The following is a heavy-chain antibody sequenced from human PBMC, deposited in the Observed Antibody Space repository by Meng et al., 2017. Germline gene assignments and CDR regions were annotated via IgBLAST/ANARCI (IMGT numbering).Heavy chain of an antibody. D-gene: IGHD6-13*01. CDR2: IYYSGST. Sequence: QRQRRGPGPGRVKPSETLSLTCTVSGGSISSSSYYWGWIRQPPGKGLEWIGSIYYSGSTYYNPSLKSRVTISVDTSKNQFSLKLSSVTAADTAVYYCARDGIAAAGTGRSYFQHWGQGTLVTVSS. CDR3: ARDGIAAAGTGRSYFQH. J-gene: IGHJ1*01. V-gene: IGHV4-39*07. CDR1: GGSISSSSYY.